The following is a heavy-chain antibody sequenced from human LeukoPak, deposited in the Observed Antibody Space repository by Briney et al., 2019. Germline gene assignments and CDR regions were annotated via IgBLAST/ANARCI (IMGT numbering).Heavy chain of an antibody. CDR1: GFTFSDYY. D-gene: IGHD2-2*01. Sequence: GGSLRLSCAASGFTFSDYYMSWIRQAPGKGLEWVSYISSSGSTIYYADSVKGRFTISRDNAKNSLYLQMNSLRAEDTAVYYCAAAPYQLLRTPMDYWGQGTLVTVSS. CDR2: ISSSGSTI. V-gene: IGHV3-11*01. CDR3: AAAPYQLLRTPMDY. J-gene: IGHJ4*02.